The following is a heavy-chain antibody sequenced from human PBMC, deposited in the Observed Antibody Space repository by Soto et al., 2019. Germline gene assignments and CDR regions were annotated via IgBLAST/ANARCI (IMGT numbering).Heavy chain of an antibody. Sequence: QAQVVQSGAEVRKPGSSVKLSCKASEGTFNSYAIAWVRQAPGQGLEWMGGIIPYYNTLNYAQKFQDRVTITADDSTTTVYMELSSLRSDDTAVYFCASGASRWYPYFFDPWAQGTLVTVSS. J-gene: IGHJ5*02. D-gene: IGHD6-13*01. V-gene: IGHV1-69*01. CDR1: EGTFNSYA. CDR3: ASGASRWYPYFFDP. CDR2: IIPYYNTL.